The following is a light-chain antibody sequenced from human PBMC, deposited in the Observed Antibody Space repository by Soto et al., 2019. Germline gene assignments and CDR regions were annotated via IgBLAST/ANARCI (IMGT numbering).Light chain of an antibody. Sequence: DIVMTQSPDSLAVSLGERATINCKSSQSVLFSAKNRNYLSWYQQKPGQPPKLLVYWASTRESGVPDRFSGSGSGTNFTLTISGLQAEDVAYYFCLQHYSFPRTVGQGTKVDSK. V-gene: IGKV4-1*01. CDR3: LQHYSFPRT. CDR1: QSVLFSAKNRNY. J-gene: IGKJ1*01. CDR2: WAS.